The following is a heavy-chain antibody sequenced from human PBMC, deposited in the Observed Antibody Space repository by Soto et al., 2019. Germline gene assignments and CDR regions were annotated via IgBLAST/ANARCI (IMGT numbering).Heavy chain of an antibody. V-gene: IGHV6-1*01. CDR1: EDSVSSNSVA. CDR2: TFYRSKWSN. J-gene: IGHJ4*02. CDR3: ARAPPSGYCFDY. D-gene: IGHD1-26*01. Sequence: SQTLSLTCAISEDSVSSNSVAWNLIRQSPSRGLEWLGRTFYRSKWSNDYAVSVRGRMTINSDTSKNQFSLHLNSVTPEDTAVYYCARAPPSGYCFDYWGQGIPVTVSS.